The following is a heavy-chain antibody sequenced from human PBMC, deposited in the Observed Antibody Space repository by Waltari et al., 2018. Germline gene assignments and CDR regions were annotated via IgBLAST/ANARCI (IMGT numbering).Heavy chain of an antibody. CDR3: MDFDWLGA. CDR1: GFTFSGYA. Sequence: EMQLLASGGGLVQPGGSLSLSCAASGFTFSGYAMSWVRQAPGKWLEWVSAISGSVDSSYYADSVKGRFSISRDNSKNTLYLQMNSLRAEDTALYYCMDFDWLGAWGQGTLVTVSS. J-gene: IGHJ4*02. CDR2: ISGSVDSS. V-gene: IGHV3-23*01. D-gene: IGHD3-9*01.